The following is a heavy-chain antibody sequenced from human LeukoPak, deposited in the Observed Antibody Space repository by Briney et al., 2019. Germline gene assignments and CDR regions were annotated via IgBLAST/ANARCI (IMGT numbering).Heavy chain of an antibody. V-gene: IGHV4-39*07. CDR2: IYYSGST. Sequence: SETLSLTCTVSGGSISSSSYYWGWIRQPPGKGLEWIGSIYYSGSTYYNPSLKSRVTISVDTSKNQFSLKLSSVTAADTAVYYCARDPYQRWFDPWGQGTLVTVSP. CDR3: ARDPYQRWFDP. CDR1: GGSISSSSYY. J-gene: IGHJ5*02. D-gene: IGHD2-2*01.